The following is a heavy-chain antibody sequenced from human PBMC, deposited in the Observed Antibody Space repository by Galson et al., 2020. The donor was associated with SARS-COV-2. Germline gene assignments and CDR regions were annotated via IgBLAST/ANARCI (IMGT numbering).Heavy chain of an antibody. J-gene: IGHJ4*02. Sequence: GGSLRLSCAASGFTFTSYAMTWVRQPPGKGLEWVSSLSSGGSSTYSADSVMGRFIVSRDNSKNMLFLQMNSLRAEDTAIYYCARSMGGSTWLRGGDYLGQGTLVTVSS. CDR3: ARSMGGSTWLRGGDY. V-gene: IGHV3-23*01. CDR1: GFTFTSYA. CDR2: LSSGGSST. D-gene: IGHD6-13*01.